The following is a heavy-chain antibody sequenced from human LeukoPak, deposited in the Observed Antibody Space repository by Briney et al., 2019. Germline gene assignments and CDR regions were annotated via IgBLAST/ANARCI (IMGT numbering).Heavy chain of an antibody. CDR3: ARVIGWDEPFDI. CDR1: GFILSNYW. V-gene: IGHV3-74*01. CDR2: INTDGSST. J-gene: IGHJ3*02. D-gene: IGHD1-26*01. Sequence: GGSLRLSCSASGFILSNYWMHWVRQAPGKGLVWVSRINTDGSSTNYADSVKGRFTVSRDNAKNTLYLQMNSLRAEDTAVYYCARVIGWDEPFDIWGQGTMVTVSS.